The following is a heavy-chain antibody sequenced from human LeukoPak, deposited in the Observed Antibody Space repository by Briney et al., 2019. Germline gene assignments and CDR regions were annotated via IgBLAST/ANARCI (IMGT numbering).Heavy chain of an antibody. D-gene: IGHD3-10*01. V-gene: IGHV4-61*02. Sequence: SETLSLTCTVSGDSISSGSFYWSWIRQPAGKGLEWIGRIYISGSTNYNPSLKSRVTISADTSKNQFSLKLSSVTAADTAVYYCARGGEGYYGSGSYIFTYWGQGTLVTVSS. CDR1: GDSISSGSFY. CDR2: IYISGST. CDR3: ARGGEGYYGSGSYIFTY. J-gene: IGHJ4*02.